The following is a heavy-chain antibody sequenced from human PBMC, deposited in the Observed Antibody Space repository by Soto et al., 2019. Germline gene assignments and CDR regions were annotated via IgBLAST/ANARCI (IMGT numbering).Heavy chain of an antibody. CDR1: GYAFTSYG. J-gene: IGHJ5*02. D-gene: IGHD2-2*01. CDR2: SSAYNGHT. Sequence: GASVKVSCKASGYAFTSYGICWVGQAPGQGLEWMGWSSAYNGHTNYAQKLQGRVTMTTDTSTSTGYLELCSLRSEDTAVYSCARVQWSTRSKVRAAISCFDAWDQGTLVTVSS. V-gene: IGHV1-18*01. CDR3: ARVQWSTRSKVRAAISCFDA.